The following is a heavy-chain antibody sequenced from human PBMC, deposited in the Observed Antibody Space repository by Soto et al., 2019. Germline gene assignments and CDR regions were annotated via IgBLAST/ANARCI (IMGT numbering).Heavy chain of an antibody. J-gene: IGHJ3*02. CDR1: GFTFSSYA. CDR3: AKDLPLLWFGEPIWGAFDI. D-gene: IGHD3-10*01. Sequence: GGSLRLSCAASGFTFSSYAMSWVRQTPGKGLEWVSTLSGSGGTTYYADSVKGQFTISRDNSKSTLYLQMNSLRAEDTAVYYCAKDLPLLWFGEPIWGAFDIWGQGTMVTVSS. V-gene: IGHV3-23*01. CDR2: LSGSGGTT.